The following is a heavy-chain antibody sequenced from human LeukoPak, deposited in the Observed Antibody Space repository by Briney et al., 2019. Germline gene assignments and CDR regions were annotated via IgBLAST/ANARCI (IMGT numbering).Heavy chain of an antibody. CDR3: ATGPLYYYDSSGYQYYYYYGMDV. J-gene: IGHJ6*02. Sequence: GESLKIPCYDSGYNFANFWTGWVRQMPGKGLEWMGIIHPTYSQTLYSPSFQGQVTISVDRSINNAYLQWSSLKASDTATYYCATGPLYYYDSSGYQYYYYYGMDVWGQGTTVTVSS. CDR2: IHPTYSQT. CDR1: GYNFANFW. D-gene: IGHD3-22*01. V-gene: IGHV5-51*01.